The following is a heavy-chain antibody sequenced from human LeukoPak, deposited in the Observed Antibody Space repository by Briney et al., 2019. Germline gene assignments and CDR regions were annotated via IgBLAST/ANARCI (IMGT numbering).Heavy chain of an antibody. CDR1: GDSLSGYY. J-gene: IGHJ4*02. V-gene: IGHV4-4*07. CDR2: MYTSGST. D-gene: IGHD3-22*01. Sequence: SETLSLTCTVSGDSLSGYYWNWIRQPAGKGLEWIGRMYTSGSTNYNPSLQSRVIMSVDTSKNQFSLDLNSVTAADTAVYYCARGRAYYDSSGYFNYWGQGILVTVSS. CDR3: ARGRAYYDSSGYFNY.